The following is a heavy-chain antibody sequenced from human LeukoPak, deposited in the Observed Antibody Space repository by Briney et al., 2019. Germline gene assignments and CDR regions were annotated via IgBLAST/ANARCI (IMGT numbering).Heavy chain of an antibody. V-gene: IGHV4-59*01. CDR3: ARGVVDTAMSNAFDI. Sequence: SETLSLTCTVSGGSISSYYWSWIRQPPGKGLEWIGYIYYSGSTNYNPSLKSRVTISVDTSKDQFSLKLSSVTAADTAVYYCARGVVDTAMSNAFDIWGQGTVVTVSS. D-gene: IGHD5-18*01. J-gene: IGHJ3*02. CDR2: IYYSGST. CDR1: GGSISSYY.